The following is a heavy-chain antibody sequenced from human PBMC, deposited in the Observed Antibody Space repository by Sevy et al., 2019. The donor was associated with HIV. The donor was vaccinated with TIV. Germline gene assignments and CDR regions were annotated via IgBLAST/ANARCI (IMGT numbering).Heavy chain of an antibody. CDR3: ERKNDYYDSSGSMRVYNAFDI. J-gene: IGHJ3*02. CDR2: ISGSGGST. V-gene: IGHV3-23*01. Sequence: GGSLRLSCAASGFTFSSYAMSWVRQAPGKGLEWVSAISGSGGSTYYADSVKGRFTISRDNSKNTLYLQMNSLRAEDTAVYYCERKNDYYDSSGSMRVYNAFDIWGQGTMVTVSS. D-gene: IGHD3-22*01. CDR1: GFTFSSYA.